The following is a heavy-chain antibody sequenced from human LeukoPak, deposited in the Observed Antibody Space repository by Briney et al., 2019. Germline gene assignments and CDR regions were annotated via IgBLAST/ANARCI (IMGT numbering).Heavy chain of an antibody. Sequence: SETLSLTCTVSGGSISGYYWSWIRQPPGKGLEWIGYIYHSGSTNYNPSLKSRVTISVDTSKNQFSLKLSSVTAADTAVYYCARVGSEDNGFFDYWGQGTLVTVSS. CDR3: ARVGSEDNGFFDY. CDR2: IYHSGST. J-gene: IGHJ4*02. V-gene: IGHV4-59*01. D-gene: IGHD3-10*01. CDR1: GGSISGYY.